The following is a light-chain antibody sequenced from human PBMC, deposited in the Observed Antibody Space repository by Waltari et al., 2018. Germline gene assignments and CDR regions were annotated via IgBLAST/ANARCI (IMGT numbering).Light chain of an antibody. Sequence: QSALTPPASVSGSPGQSITISCTGTSSDVGRYNLVSWYQQHPGKAPKLMVYEVTKRPSGVSNRFSGSKSGNSASLTISGLQAEDEADYYCCSYAGSSTLVFGGGTKVTVL. J-gene: IGLJ3*02. CDR2: EVT. CDR3: CSYAGSSTLV. CDR1: SSDVGRYNL. V-gene: IGLV2-23*02.